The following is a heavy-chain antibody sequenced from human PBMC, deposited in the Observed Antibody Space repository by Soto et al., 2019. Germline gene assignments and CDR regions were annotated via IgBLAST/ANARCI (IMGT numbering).Heavy chain of an antibody. CDR3: AREAREGHFDY. CDR2: IWYDGSNK. Sequence: QVQLVESGGGVVQPGRSLRLSCAASGFTFSSYGMHWVRQAPGKGLEWVAVIWYDGSNKYYADSVKGRFTISRDNSKNTLYLQMNGLRAEDTAVYYCAREAREGHFDYWGQGTLVTVSS. V-gene: IGHV3-33*01. D-gene: IGHD1-26*01. J-gene: IGHJ4*02. CDR1: GFTFSSYG.